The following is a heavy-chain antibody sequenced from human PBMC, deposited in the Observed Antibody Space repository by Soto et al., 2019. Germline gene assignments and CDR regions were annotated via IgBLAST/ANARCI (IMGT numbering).Heavy chain of an antibody. J-gene: IGHJ6*03. CDR2: INAGNGNT. Sequence: ASVKVSCKASGYTFTSYAMHWVRQAPGQRLEWMGWINAGNGNTKYSQKFQGRVTITRDTSASTAYMELSSLRSEDTAVYYFARQFSGGSWTTYSYYYMDVWGKGTTVTVPS. D-gene: IGHD2-15*01. CDR1: GYTFTSYA. CDR3: ARQFSGGSWTTYSYYYMDV. V-gene: IGHV1-3*01.